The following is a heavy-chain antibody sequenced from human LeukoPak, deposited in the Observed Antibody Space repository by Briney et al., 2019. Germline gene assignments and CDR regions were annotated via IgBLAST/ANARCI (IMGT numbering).Heavy chain of an antibody. J-gene: IGHJ5*02. CDR1: GGSFSGYY. V-gene: IGHV4-34*01. Sequence: TSETLSLTCAVYGGSFSGYYWSWIRQPPGKGLEWIGEINHSGSTNYNPSLKSRVTISVDTSKNQFSLTLSSVTAADRAVYYCARRIAVIPAASNWFDPWGQGTPVTVSS. D-gene: IGHD2-2*01. CDR3: ARRIAVIPAASNWFDP. CDR2: INHSGST.